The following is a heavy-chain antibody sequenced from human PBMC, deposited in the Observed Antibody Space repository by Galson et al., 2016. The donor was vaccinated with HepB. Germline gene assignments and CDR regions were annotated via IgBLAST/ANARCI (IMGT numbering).Heavy chain of an antibody. CDR1: GFTFSDYY. D-gene: IGHD3-10*01. CDR2: ISSTSSYI. V-gene: IGHV3-11*06. CDR3: ARIYYYGSGSHYNRNLFDY. Sequence: SLRLSCAASGFTFSDYYISWIRQAPGKGPEWVSYISSTSSYISYADSVKGRFTISRDNAKSSLYLQMNSLRAEDTAVYFCARIYYYGSGSHYNRNLFDYWGQGTLVTVSS. J-gene: IGHJ4*02.